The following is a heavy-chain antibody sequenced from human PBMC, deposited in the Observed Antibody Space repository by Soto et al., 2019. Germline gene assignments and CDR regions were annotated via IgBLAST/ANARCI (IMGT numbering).Heavy chain of an antibody. J-gene: IGHJ6*04. CDR1: GYTFTSYG. V-gene: IGHV1-18*01. CDR3: AKGLRSSSSESVDV. Sequence: ASVKVSCKASGYTFTSYGISWVRQAPGQGLEWMGWISPYNGNTNYAQKFQGRVTMTRNTSTSTAYMELSSLRSEDTAVYYCAKGLRSSSSESVDVWGKGTTVTVSS. D-gene: IGHD6-6*01. CDR2: ISPYNGNT.